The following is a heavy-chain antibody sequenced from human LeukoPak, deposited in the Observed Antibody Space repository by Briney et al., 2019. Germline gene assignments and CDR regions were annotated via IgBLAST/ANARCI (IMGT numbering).Heavy chain of an antibody. CDR1: GGSISSGGNY. CDR3: ARDGGYGDSKFDY. V-gene: IGHV4-31*03. CDR2: IYCSGST. Sequence: PSETLSLTCTVSGGSISSGGNYWNWIRQHPGKALEWIGSIYCSGSTYYNPSLKSRVTISVDTSKNQFSLKLSSVTAADTAVYYCARDGGYGDSKFDYWGQGTLVTVSS. D-gene: IGHD4-17*01. J-gene: IGHJ4*02.